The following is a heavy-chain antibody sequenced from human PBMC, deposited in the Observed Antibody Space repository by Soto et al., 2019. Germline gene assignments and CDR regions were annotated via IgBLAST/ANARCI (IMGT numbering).Heavy chain of an antibody. CDR2: INAYNGNT. Sequence: GASVKVSCKASGYTFTSYGISWVRQAPGQGLEWMGWINAYNGNTKYAQKLQGRVTMTTDTSTSTAYMELSSLRSEDTAVYYCARGVTLVRLWFDPWGQGTLVTVSS. CDR3: ARGVTLVRLWFDP. D-gene: IGHD3-16*01. J-gene: IGHJ5*02. V-gene: IGHV1-18*01. CDR1: GYTFTSYG.